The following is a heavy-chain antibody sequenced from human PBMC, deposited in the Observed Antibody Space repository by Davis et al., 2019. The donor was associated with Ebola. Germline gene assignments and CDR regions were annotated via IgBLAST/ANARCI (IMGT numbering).Heavy chain of an antibody. D-gene: IGHD2-8*02. CDR1: GDTFSTHW. CDR3: ASLRRTITGMDDGFDI. Sequence: PGGSLRLSCKDSGDTFSTHWIGWVRQMPGKGLEWMGVIYTGDSDTRYSPSFRGPVTISADKSFKTAFLQWTSLKASDTAMYYCASLRRTITGMDDGFDIWGQGTMVSVSS. J-gene: IGHJ3*02. CDR2: IYTGDSDT. V-gene: IGHV5-51*01.